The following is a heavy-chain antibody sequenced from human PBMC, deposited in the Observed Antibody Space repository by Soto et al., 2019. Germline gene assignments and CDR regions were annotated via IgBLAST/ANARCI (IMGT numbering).Heavy chain of an antibody. Sequence: QVQLVQSGAEVKKPGASVKVSCKASGYTFTSYYMHWVRQAPGQGLEWMGIINPSGGSTSYAQKCQGRVPMTRDTSTSTVYMELSSLRSEDTAVYYCARDFGTTPYYFDYWGQGPLVTVSS. CDR3: ARDFGTTPYYFDY. D-gene: IGHD1-7*01. J-gene: IGHJ4*02. CDR1: GYTFTSYY. V-gene: IGHV1-46*01. CDR2: INPSGGST.